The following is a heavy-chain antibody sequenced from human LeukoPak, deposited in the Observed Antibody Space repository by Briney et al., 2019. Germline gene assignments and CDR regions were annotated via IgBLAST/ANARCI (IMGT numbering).Heavy chain of an antibody. J-gene: IGHJ4*02. V-gene: IGHV3-23*01. CDR2: LSGSGTTT. Sequence: GGSLRLSCAASGFTFSSYAMSWVRQAPGKGLEWVSALSGSGTTTYYADSVKGRFTISRDNSKNTLYLQMNSLRAEDTAVYYCAKDRRVGATTWYFDYWGQGTLVTVSS. CDR3: AKDRRVGATTWYFDY. CDR1: GFTFSSYA. D-gene: IGHD1-26*01.